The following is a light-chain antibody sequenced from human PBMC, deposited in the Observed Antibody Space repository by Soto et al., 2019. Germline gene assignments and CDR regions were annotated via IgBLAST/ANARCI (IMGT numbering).Light chain of an antibody. CDR1: QSVNSNY. J-gene: IGKJ2*01. V-gene: IGKV3-20*01. Sequence: EIVLTQSPGTLSLSPGERATLSCRASQSVNSNYLAWYQQKPGRVPRTLIYGASIRAAGVPDRLSGSGSGTDFTLTISRLEPEDYAVYYCQQYGTSPHTFGQGTKLEIK. CDR2: GAS. CDR3: QQYGTSPHT.